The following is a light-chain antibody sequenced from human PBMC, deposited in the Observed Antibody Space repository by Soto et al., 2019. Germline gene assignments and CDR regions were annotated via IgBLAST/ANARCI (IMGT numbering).Light chain of an antibody. CDR3: CSYAGSNVV. CDR1: SSDIGGYNS. J-gene: IGLJ2*01. Sequence: QSALTQPPSASGSPGQSVTISCTGTSSDIGGYNSVSWYQQHPGKAPRLMIYEVNKRPSGVPDRFSGSKSGYTASLTVSGLQTEDEADYYCCSYAGSNVVFGGGTKLTVL. CDR2: EVN. V-gene: IGLV2-8*01.